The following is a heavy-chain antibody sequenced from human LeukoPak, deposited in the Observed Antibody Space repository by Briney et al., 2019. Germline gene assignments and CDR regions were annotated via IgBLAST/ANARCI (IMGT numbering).Heavy chain of an antibody. D-gene: IGHD5-18*01. J-gene: IGHJ4*02. CDR1: GFTFSDYY. Sequence: SGGSLRLSCAASGFTFSDYYMSWIRQAPGKGLEWVSYISGSGSTIYYADSVKGRFTISRDNAKNSLYLQMNTLRAEDTAVYYCSRLRGYSYSYADYWGQGTLVTVSS. CDR3: SRLRGYSYSYADY. CDR2: ISGSGSTI. V-gene: IGHV3-11*04.